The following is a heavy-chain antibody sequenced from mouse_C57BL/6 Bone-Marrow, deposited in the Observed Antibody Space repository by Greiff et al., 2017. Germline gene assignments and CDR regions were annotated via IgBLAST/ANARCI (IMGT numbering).Heavy chain of an antibody. V-gene: IGHV1-85*01. Sequence: VQLQQSGPELVKPGASVKLSCKASGYTFTSYDINWVKQRPGQGLEWIGWIYPRDGSTKYNEKFKGKATLTVDTSSSTAYMELRSLTSEDSAVYFCARCECYGISGDWYFDVWGTGTTVTVSS. D-gene: IGHD1-1*01. CDR2: IYPRDGST. CDR1: GYTFTSYD. CDR3: ARCECYGISGDWYFDV. J-gene: IGHJ1*03.